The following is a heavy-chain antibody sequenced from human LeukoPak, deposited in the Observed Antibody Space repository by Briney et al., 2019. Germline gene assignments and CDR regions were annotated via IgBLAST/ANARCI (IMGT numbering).Heavy chain of an antibody. CDR1: GFSFSDHY. J-gene: IGHJ4*02. Sequence: PGGSLRLSCAASGFSFSDHYMTWIRQAPGKGLEWLSYISNSGGTTNYADSVKGRFTVSRDNAKNSLFLQMNSLRAEDTAVYYCARTARLLDYWGQGTLVTVSP. V-gene: IGHV3-11*01. D-gene: IGHD2-21*02. CDR2: ISNSGGTT. CDR3: ARTARLLDY.